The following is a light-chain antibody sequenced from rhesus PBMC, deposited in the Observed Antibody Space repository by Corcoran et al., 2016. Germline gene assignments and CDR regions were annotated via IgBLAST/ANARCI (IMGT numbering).Light chain of an antibody. Sequence: DIQMTQSPSSLSASVGDRVTITCRASENVNNYLHWYQQKPGKAPKLLIYAASTLQSGVPSRFSGSGSGTDYTFTISSLQPEDVATSYCQHRYGTPFTFGPGTKLDIK. CDR3: QHRYGTPFT. J-gene: IGKJ3*01. CDR1: ENVNNY. CDR2: AAS. V-gene: IGKV1-74*01.